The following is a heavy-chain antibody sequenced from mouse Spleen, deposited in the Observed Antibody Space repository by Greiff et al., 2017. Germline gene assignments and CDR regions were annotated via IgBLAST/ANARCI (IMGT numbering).Heavy chain of an antibody. CDR2: IYPGDGDT. CDR1: GYAFSSYW. Sequence: QVQLKESGAELVRPGSSVKISCKASGYAFSSYWMNWVKQRPGQGLEWIGQIYPGDGDTNYNGKFKGKATLTADKSSSTAYMQLSSLTSEDSAVYFCARGEYGNYWYFDVWGAGTTVTVSS. J-gene: IGHJ1*01. V-gene: IGHV1-80*01. D-gene: IGHD2-10*02. CDR3: ARGEYGNYWYFDV.